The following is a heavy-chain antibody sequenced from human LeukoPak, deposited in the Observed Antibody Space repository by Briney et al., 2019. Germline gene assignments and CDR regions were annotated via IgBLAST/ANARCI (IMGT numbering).Heavy chain of an antibody. CDR3: AKDLEAVAAYYFDY. V-gene: IGHV3-30*18. Sequence: SGGSLGLSCAASGFTFSSYGMHWVRQAPGKGLEWVAVISYDGSNKYYADSVKGRFTISRDNSKNTLYLQMNSLRAEDTAVYYCAKDLEAVAAYYFDYWGQGTLVTVSS. J-gene: IGHJ4*02. CDR1: GFTFSSYG. D-gene: IGHD6-19*01. CDR2: ISYDGSNK.